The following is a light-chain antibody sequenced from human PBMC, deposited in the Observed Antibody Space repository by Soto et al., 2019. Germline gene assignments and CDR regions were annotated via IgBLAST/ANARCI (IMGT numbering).Light chain of an antibody. Sequence: EIVLMQSPGTLSLSPGERATLSCSASQTMTRAYVAWYQQKPGQAPRLLIYAASYRATGISDKFSGSGSGTDFSLTISRLEPEDSAVYYCHQYHSPPQTFGQGTKVEIK. V-gene: IGKV3-20*01. CDR1: QTMTRAY. CDR3: HQYHSPPQT. CDR2: AAS. J-gene: IGKJ2*01.